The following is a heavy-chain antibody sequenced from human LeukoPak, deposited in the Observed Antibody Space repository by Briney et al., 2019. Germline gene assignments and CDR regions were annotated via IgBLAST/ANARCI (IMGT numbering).Heavy chain of an antibody. V-gene: IGHV4-39*07. CDR3: ARVVIATGPIDY. J-gene: IGHJ4*02. D-gene: IGHD1-1*01. CDR2: IYHSGST. CDR1: SGSIISSTFY. Sequence: SETLSLTCTVSSGSIISSTFYWGWVRQPPGKGLEWIGEIYHSGSTNYNPSLKSRVTISIDKSKNQFSLKLSSVTAADTAVYYCARVVIATGPIDYWGQGTLVTVSS.